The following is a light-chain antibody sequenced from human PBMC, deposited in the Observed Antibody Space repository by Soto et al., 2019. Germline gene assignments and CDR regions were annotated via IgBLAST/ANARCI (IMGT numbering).Light chain of an antibody. CDR3: QQYSDWPLT. V-gene: IGKV3D-15*01. CDR1: QTVHSH. Sequence: EIVMTQSPATLSVSPGERVTLSCRPSQTVHSHLAWYQQRPGQAPRPLIYAASTRATGIPGRFSGNGFGTEFTLTISSLKSEDFAVYYCQQYSDWPLTFGGGTKVEIK. CDR2: AAS. J-gene: IGKJ4*01.